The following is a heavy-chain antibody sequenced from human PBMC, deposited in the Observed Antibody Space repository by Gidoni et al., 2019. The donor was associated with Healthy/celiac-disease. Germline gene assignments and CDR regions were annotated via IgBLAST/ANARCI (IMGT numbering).Heavy chain of an antibody. CDR3: AREHYYVWGSSAFDY. CDR2: TYYRSMWYN. D-gene: IGHD3-16*01. Sequence: QVQLQPSGPGLVKPPPTTSLTSAMSGHSVSSHSAAWNRIRQSPSRGPEWLGRTYYRSMWYNDYAVSVKSRITINPDTSTNQFSLQLNSVTPEDTAVYYCAREHYYVWGSSAFDYWGKGTLVTVSS. CDR1: GHSVSSHSAA. J-gene: IGHJ4*02. V-gene: IGHV6-1*01.